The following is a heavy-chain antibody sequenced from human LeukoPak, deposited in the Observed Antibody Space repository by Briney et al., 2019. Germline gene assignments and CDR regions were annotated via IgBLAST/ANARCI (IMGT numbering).Heavy chain of an antibody. CDR1: GGSISSSGYY. V-gene: IGHV4-39*01. J-gene: IGHJ4*02. CDR2: IYYSGST. CDR3: ASPINYDILTGYLTTFDY. Sequence: PSETLSLTCTVSGGSISSSGYYWIWIRQPPGKGLEWIGSIYYSGSTYYNPSLKSRVTISVDTSKNQCSLELSFLTAADTAVYYCASPINYDILTGYLTTFDYWAQGILVTVSS. D-gene: IGHD3-9*01.